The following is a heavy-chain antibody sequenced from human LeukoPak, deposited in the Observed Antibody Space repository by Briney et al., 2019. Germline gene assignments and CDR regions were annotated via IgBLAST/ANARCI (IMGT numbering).Heavy chain of an antibody. CDR3: ARLIVGATADY. CDR1: GGSITSNF. V-gene: IGHV4-59*08. J-gene: IGHJ4*02. D-gene: IGHD1-26*01. CDR2: IFDSGNS. Sequence: TTSGTLSLTCTVSGGSITSNFWSWIRQPPGKGLEWIGYIFDSGNSRFNPSLKTRATISEDTSKNQFSLNLYSVTAADTAVYYCARLIVGATADYWGQGTLVTVSS.